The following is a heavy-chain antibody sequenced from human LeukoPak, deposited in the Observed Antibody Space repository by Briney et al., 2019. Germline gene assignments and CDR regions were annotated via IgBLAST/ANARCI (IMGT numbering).Heavy chain of an antibody. D-gene: IGHD1-1*01. CDR3: ARDPQNDWFDP. V-gene: IGHV1-46*03. Sequence: ASVKVSCKASGYTFTSYYMHWVRQAPGQGLEWMGIINPSGGSTSYAQKFQGRVTMTRDTATSTVYMELSSLRSEDTAVSHCARDPQNDWFDPWGQGTRVTVSS. J-gene: IGHJ5*02. CDR2: INPSGGST. CDR1: GYTFTSYY.